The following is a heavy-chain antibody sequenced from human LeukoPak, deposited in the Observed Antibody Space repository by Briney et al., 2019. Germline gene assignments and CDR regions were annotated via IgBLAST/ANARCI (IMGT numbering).Heavy chain of an antibody. CDR2: ITSSSIYI. CDR3: AREYCSGGSCYRIDS. Sequence: GGSLRLSCAASGFTFSGYALHWVRQAPGKGLEWVSSITSSSIYIYYADSLKGRFTISRDNAKNSLYLQMNSLRAEDTAVYYCAREYCSGGSCYRIDSWGQGTLVTVSS. D-gene: IGHD2-15*01. J-gene: IGHJ4*02. CDR1: GFTFSGYA. V-gene: IGHV3-21*01.